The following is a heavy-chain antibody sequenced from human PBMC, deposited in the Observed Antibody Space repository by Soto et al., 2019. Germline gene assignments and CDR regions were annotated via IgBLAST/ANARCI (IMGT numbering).Heavy chain of an antibody. CDR3: ARVPTRALNY. D-gene: IGHD4-17*01. CDR2: ISSSNRTR. Sequence: PGGSLRLSCAAAGFTFSIYTMNWVRQAPGKGLQWLSYISSSNRTRSYTDSVKGRFTISRDNAQNSLYLQMTSLRAEDTAVYYCARVPTRALNYWGQGTLVTV. CDR1: GFTFSIYT. J-gene: IGHJ4*02. V-gene: IGHV3-48*04.